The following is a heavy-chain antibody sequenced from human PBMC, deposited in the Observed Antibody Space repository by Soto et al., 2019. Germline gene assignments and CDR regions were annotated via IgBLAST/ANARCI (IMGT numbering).Heavy chain of an antibody. D-gene: IGHD3-9*01. J-gene: IGHJ5*02. Sequence: PSETLSLTCTVSGGSISSYYWSLIRQPPGKGLEWIGYIYYSGSTNYNPSLKSRVTISVDTSKNQFSLKLSSVTAADTAVYYCARDGDDILTGPGWFDPWGQGTLVTVSS. CDR1: GGSISSYY. CDR2: IYYSGST. CDR3: ARDGDDILTGPGWFDP. V-gene: IGHV4-59*01.